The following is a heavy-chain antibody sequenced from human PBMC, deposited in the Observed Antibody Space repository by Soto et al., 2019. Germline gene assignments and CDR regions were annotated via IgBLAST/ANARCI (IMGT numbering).Heavy chain of an antibody. J-gene: IGHJ6*02. Sequence: EVQLVESGGVLVQPGGSLRLSCAASGFSFSSYDMNWVRQAPGKGLEWISYISSSSTTIYYADSVKGRFTISRDNAESSVYLQMSSLRDEDTAVYYCARPSGYYDTSGYYGTFYFYGMDVWGQGTTVTVSS. D-gene: IGHD3-22*01. V-gene: IGHV3-48*02. CDR2: ISSSSTTI. CDR3: ARPSGYYDTSGYYGTFYFYGMDV. CDR1: GFSFSSYD.